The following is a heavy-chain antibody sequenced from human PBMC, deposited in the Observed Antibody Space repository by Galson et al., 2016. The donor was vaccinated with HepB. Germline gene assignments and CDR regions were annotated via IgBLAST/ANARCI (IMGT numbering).Heavy chain of an antibody. CDR3: GTSTGITEY. CDR2: FYSTGSA. D-gene: IGHD1-7*01. Sequence: ETLSLTCTVSGGSISSGDTYWGWIRQPPGKGLDYIGNFYSTGSASYNPSLDSRVTISVDMSKNQFFLSLPSVTAADTAVYYCGTSTGITEYGGQGILVTVSS. V-gene: IGHV4-39*01. CDR1: GGSISSGDTY. J-gene: IGHJ4*02.